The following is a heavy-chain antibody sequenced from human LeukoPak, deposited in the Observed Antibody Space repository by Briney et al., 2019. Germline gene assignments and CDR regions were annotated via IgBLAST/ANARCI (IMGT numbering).Heavy chain of an antibody. CDR1: GGSFSGYY. Sequence: SETLSLTCAVYGGSFSGYYWSWIRQPPGKGLERIGEINHSGSTNYNPSLKSRVTISVDTSKNKFSLKLSSVTAADTAVYYCARGRSTTVVTSSYWYFDLWGRGTLVTVSS. CDR2: INHSGST. V-gene: IGHV4-34*01. J-gene: IGHJ2*01. CDR3: ARGRSTTVVTSSYWYFDL. D-gene: IGHD4-23*01.